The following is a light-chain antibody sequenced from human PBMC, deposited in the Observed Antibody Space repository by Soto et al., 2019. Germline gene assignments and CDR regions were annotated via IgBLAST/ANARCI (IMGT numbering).Light chain of an antibody. J-gene: IGKJ2*01. CDR3: QQYDNLPKT. CDR2: DAS. V-gene: IGKV1-33*01. CDR1: QDISNY. Sequence: DIQMTQSPSSLSASVGDRVTITCQASQDISNYLNWYQQKPGKAPKLLIYDASNLETGVPSRFSGSGSGTDFTFTIIRLQPEDIATYYCQQYDNLPKTFGQGTKLEIK.